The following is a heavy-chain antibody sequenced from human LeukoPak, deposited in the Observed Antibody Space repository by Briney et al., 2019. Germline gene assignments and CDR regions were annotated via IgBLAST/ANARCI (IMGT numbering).Heavy chain of an antibody. Sequence: SETLSLTCTVSFGSFSRYDWSWIRQPPGKGLEWIGNIYDSQIPSYNPSLKGRVIITVDTAQKQYSLNLSSVTAADTAVYYCARHRLLFYGSGSYFLNSTDVWGQGTTVTVPS. J-gene: IGHJ6*02. CDR2: IYDSQIP. V-gene: IGHV4-59*08. CDR1: FGSFSRYD. CDR3: ARHRLLFYGSGSYFLNSTDV. D-gene: IGHD3-10*01.